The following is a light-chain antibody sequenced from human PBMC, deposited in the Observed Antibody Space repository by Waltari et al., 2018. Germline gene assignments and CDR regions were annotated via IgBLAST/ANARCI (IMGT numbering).Light chain of an antibody. CDR1: QSISNY. J-gene: IGKJ1*01. Sequence: DIQMTQSPSSLSASVGDRVTVPCRASQSISNYLNWYQQKPGRAPKLLIFAASTLQIGVPSRFSGSVSGTDFTLTISSLQPEDFATYFCQHSYTKPRAFGLGTKVEIK. V-gene: IGKV1-39*01. CDR3: QHSYTKPRA. CDR2: AAS.